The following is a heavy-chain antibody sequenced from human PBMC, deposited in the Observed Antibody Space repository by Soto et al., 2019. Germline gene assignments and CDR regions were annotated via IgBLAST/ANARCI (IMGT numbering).Heavy chain of an antibody. V-gene: IGHV4-31*03. CDR3: AGFQTTWVGFGTDYFDY. J-gene: IGHJ4*02. CDR2: IYYSGST. Sequence: QVQLQESGPGLVKPSQTLSLTCTVSGGSISSGGYYWSSIRQHPGKGLEWIGYIYYSGSTYYNPSLKSRVTISVDTSKNQFSLKLSSVTAADTAVYYCAGFQTTWVGFGTDYFDYWGQGTLVTVSS. CDR1: GGSISSGGYY. D-gene: IGHD4-17*01.